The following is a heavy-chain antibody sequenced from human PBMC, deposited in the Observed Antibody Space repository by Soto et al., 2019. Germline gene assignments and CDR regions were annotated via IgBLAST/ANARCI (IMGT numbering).Heavy chain of an antibody. V-gene: IGHV3-23*01. Sequence: EVQLLESGGDLRQPGGSLRLSCAASGFSFSSYSMSWVRHVPGTGLQWVSGMSATGGSTYYADTVKGRFTTSRDNSRKTMYLQMNSLRADDPAVYYCAKSWGDTGQESAFDIWGLGTMVTVSA. CDR1: GFSFSSYS. D-gene: IGHD5-18*01. CDR3: AKSWGDTGQESAFDI. J-gene: IGHJ3*02. CDR2: MSATGGST.